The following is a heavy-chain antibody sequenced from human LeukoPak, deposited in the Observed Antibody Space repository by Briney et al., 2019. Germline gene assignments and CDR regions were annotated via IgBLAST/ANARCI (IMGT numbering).Heavy chain of an antibody. J-gene: IGHJ3*02. CDR2: IYYSGST. Sequence: SETLSLTCTVSGYSISSGYYWSWIRQPPGKGLEWIGYIYYSGSTNYNPSLKSRVTISVDTSKNQFSLKLSSVTAADTAVYYCARVGSVAAAGTVDAFDIWGQGTMVTVSS. D-gene: IGHD6-13*01. CDR1: GYSISSGYY. V-gene: IGHV4-61*01. CDR3: ARVGSVAAAGTVDAFDI.